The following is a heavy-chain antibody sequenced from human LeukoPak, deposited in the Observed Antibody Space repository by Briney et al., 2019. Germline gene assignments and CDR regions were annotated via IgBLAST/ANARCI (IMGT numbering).Heavy chain of an antibody. V-gene: IGHV3-7*01. D-gene: IGHD1-26*01. CDR1: RFTFSNNW. J-gene: IGHJ4*02. CDR3: ARGVLYRFDY. Sequence: PGGSLRLSCAASRFTFSNNWMSWVRQAPGKGLEWVANVKQDGSEKYYADSVKGRFTISRDNAKNSLYMQMNSLRAEDTAVYYCARGVLYRFDYWGQGTLVTVSS. CDR2: VKQDGSEK.